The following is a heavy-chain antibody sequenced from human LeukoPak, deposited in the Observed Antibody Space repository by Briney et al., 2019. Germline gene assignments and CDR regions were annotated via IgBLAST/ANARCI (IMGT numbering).Heavy chain of an antibody. V-gene: IGHV3-7*01. J-gene: IGHJ4*02. CDR1: GFVFSNHW. Sequence: GGSLRLFCAASGFVFSNHWMTWVRQAPGKGLEWVANINERGSETYYADYVKGRFTISRDNTKKSLFLQLNSLGVEDTATYYCAKDYSFSNFNWGQGTLVTVSS. CDR3: AKDYSFSNFN. CDR2: INERGSET. D-gene: IGHD2-15*01.